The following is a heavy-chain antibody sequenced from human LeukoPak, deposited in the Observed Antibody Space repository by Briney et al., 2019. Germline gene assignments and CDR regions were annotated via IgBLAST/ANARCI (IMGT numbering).Heavy chain of an antibody. J-gene: IGHJ6*02. Sequence: SVKVSCKASGGTFSSYAISWVRQAPGQGLEWMGRIIPILGIANYAQKFQGRVTITADKSTSTAYMELSSLRSEDTAVYYCAKDVDIVVVVAATREDYYYGMDVWGQGTTVTVSS. V-gene: IGHV1-69*04. D-gene: IGHD2-15*01. CDR3: AKDVDIVVVVAATREDYYYGMDV. CDR1: GGTFSSYA. CDR2: IIPILGIA.